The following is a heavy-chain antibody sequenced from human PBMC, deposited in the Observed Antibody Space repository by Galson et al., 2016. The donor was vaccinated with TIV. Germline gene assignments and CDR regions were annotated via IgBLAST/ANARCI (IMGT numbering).Heavy chain of an antibody. Sequence: SVKVSCKASGGSFTNHAIRWVRQVPGQGLEWMGGTITILGTPNYAQRFQGRVTITTDESTTTVYMELTGLRYDDTAVYYCGGGTIFRPNWFDPWGQGTLVTVSS. J-gene: IGHJ5*02. D-gene: IGHD2/OR15-2a*01. CDR2: TITILGTP. V-gene: IGHV1-69*05. CDR1: GGSFTNHA. CDR3: GGGTIFRPNWFDP.